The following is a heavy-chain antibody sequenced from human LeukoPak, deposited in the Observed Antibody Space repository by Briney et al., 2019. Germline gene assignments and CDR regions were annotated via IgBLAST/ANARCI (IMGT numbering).Heavy chain of an antibody. CDR2: INPHTGGT. J-gene: IGHJ4*01. D-gene: IGHD6-13*01. V-gene: IGHV1-2*02. Sequence: ASVKVSCKASVYTFIDYYIHWVRQAPGQGLEWMGWINPHTGGTNSAQKFLGRVTMTRDTSITTAYMELSRLTSGDTAVYYCARDFKRVDSSAGWWGADYWGQGTLVTVSS. CDR1: VYTFIDYY. CDR3: ARDFKRVDSSAGWWGADY.